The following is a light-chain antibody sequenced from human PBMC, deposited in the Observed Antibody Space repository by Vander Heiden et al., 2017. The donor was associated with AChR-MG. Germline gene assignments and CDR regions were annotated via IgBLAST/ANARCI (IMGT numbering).Light chain of an antibody. J-gene: IGLJ3*02. V-gene: IGLV4-69*01. CDR2: VDSDGRH. CDR3: QTWGTGIRV. Sequence: QPVLTQSPSASASLGASVKLTCTLSSGNNTYAIAWHQQQPEKGPRYLMKVDSDGRHSKGDGIPDRFSGSSSGAERYLTISSLQSEDEADYYCQTWGTGIRVFGGGTKLTVL. CDR1: SGNNTYA.